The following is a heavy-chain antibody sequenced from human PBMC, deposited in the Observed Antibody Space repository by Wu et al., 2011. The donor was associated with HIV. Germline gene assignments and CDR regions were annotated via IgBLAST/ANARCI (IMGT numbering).Heavy chain of an antibody. CDR2: IIPIFGTA. CDR1: GYSFTAFG. D-gene: IGHD3-3*01. V-gene: IGHV1-69*18. Sequence: QVQLVQSGGEVKQPGASVRVSCKASGYSFTAFGISWVRQAPGQGLEWMGRIIPIFGTANYAQKFQGRVTITADESTSTAYMELSSLRSEDTAVYYCARELRFLEWFGWFDPWGQGTLVTVSS. CDR3: ARELRFLEWFGWFDP. J-gene: IGHJ5*02.